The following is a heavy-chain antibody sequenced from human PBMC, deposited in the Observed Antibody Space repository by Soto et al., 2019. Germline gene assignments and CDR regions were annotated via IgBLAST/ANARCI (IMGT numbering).Heavy chain of an antibody. V-gene: IGHV1-18*01. CDR2: ISTYNGNT. Sequence: QVQLVQSGAEVKKPGASVKVSCKASGYAFANYGISWVRQAPGQGLEWMGWISTYNGNTKFAQKLQGRVTMTTDTSTSTAYMELRSLRSDDTAVYYCARDANLGPIAADYCGQGTLVTVSS. D-gene: IGHD6-13*01. CDR3: ARDANLGPIAADY. CDR1: GYAFANYG. J-gene: IGHJ4*02.